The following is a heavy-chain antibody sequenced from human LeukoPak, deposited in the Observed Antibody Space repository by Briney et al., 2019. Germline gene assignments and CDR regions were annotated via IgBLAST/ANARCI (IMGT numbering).Heavy chain of an antibody. CDR2: IKPNNGGT. Sequence: SVKVSCKASGYTFTGYYMHWVRQAPGQGLEWMGWIKPNNGGTNYAQKFQGRVTITADESTSTAYMELSSLRSEDTAVYYCARDYYYDSSGYSDYWGQGTLVTVSS. V-gene: IGHV1-2*02. J-gene: IGHJ4*02. CDR1: GYTFTGYY. D-gene: IGHD3-22*01. CDR3: ARDYYYDSSGYSDY.